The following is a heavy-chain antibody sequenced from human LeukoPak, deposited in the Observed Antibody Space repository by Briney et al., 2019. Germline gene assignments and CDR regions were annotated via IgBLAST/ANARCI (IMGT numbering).Heavy chain of an antibody. J-gene: IGHJ5*02. V-gene: IGHV3-30*02. Sequence: GGSLRLSCAASGFTFGSYGMHWVRQAPGKGLEWVAFIRYDGSNKYYADSVKGRFTISRDNSKNTLYLQMNSLRAEDTAVYYCAGEYSSGWYRKEYNWFDPWGQGTLVTVSS. CDR3: AGEYSSGWYRKEYNWFDP. D-gene: IGHD6-19*01. CDR2: IRYDGSNK. CDR1: GFTFGSYG.